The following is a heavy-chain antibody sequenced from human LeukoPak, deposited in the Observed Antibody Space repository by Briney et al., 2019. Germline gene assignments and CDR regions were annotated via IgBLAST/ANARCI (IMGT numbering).Heavy chain of an antibody. Sequence: SVKVSCKASGGTFSSYAISWVRQAPGQGLEWMGRIIPILGIANYAQKFQGRVTITADKSTSTAYMELSSLRSKDTAVYYCARVRGYCSSTSCNTGLGYYGMDVWGQGTTVTVSS. CDR3: ARVRGYCSSTSCNTGLGYYGMDV. V-gene: IGHV1-69*04. CDR1: GGTFSSYA. J-gene: IGHJ6*02. D-gene: IGHD2-2*02. CDR2: IIPILGIA.